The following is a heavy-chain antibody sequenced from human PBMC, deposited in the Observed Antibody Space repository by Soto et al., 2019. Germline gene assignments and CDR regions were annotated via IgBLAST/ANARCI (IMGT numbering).Heavy chain of an antibody. CDR2: INPSGGST. D-gene: IGHD6-6*01. V-gene: IGHV1-46*01. CDR1: WYTFTSYY. Sequence: APVKVSCKASWYTFTSYYIHLVRQAPGQGLEWMGIINPSGGSTSYAQKFQGRVTMTRDTSTSTVYMELSSLRSEDTAVYYCARSIAARQAFDYWGQGTLVTVSS. J-gene: IGHJ4*02. CDR3: ARSIAARQAFDY.